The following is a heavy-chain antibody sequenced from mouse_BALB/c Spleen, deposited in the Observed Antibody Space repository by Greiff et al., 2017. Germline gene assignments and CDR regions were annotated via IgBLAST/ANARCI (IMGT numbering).Heavy chain of an antibody. D-gene: IGHD1-1*01. CDR2: INPSTGYT. J-gene: IGHJ4*01. V-gene: IGHV1-7*01. Sequence: QVQLQQSGAELAKPGASVKMSCKASGYTFTSYWMPWVKQRPGQGLEWIGYINPSTGYTEYNQKFKDKATLTADKSSSTAYMQLSSLTSEDSAVYYCARSYYVPYAMDYWGQETSVTVSS. CDR1: GYTFTSYW. CDR3: ARSYYVPYAMDY.